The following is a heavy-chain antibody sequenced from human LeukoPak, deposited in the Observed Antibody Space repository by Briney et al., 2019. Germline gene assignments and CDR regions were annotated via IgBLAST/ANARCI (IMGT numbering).Heavy chain of an antibody. D-gene: IGHD3-10*01. V-gene: IGHV1-8*01. Sequence: ASVKVSCKASGYTFTSYDINWVRQAAGQGLEWMGWMNPNSGNTGFAQKFQGRVIMTRNTSIRTAYMELSSLRSEDTAVYYCARGPGSYLDYWGQGTLVTVSS. CDR3: ARGPGSYLDY. J-gene: IGHJ4*02. CDR2: MNPNSGNT. CDR1: GYTFTSYD.